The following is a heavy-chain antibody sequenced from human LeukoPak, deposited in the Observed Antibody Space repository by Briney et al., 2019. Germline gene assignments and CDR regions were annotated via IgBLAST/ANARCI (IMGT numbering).Heavy chain of an antibody. CDR2: IYTSGST. CDR3: ARQKCTSTSCLTKIAFDI. Sequence: SETLSLTCTVSGSISGYYWSWIRQPPGKGLEWIGYIYTSGSTNYNPSLESRVTISVDTSKNQFSLDLSSVTAADTAVYYCARQKCTSTSCLTKIAFDIWGQGTMVTVSS. D-gene: IGHD2-2*01. J-gene: IGHJ3*02. V-gene: IGHV4-4*09. CDR1: GSISGYY.